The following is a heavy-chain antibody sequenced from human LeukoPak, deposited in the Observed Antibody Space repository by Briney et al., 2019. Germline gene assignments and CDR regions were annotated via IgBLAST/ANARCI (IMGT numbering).Heavy chain of an antibody. V-gene: IGHV3-23*01. Sequence: GGSLRLSCAASGFTFSNYAMSWVRQAPGEGLEWVSGISGGGGTTYYADSVKGRFTFSRDNSKNTLYLQMSSLRAEDTAVYYCARAMMVVTNLWGVFDYWGQGTLVTVSS. CDR1: GFTFSNYA. CDR3: ARAMMVVTNLWGVFDY. J-gene: IGHJ4*02. CDR2: ISGGGGTT. D-gene: IGHD3-22*01.